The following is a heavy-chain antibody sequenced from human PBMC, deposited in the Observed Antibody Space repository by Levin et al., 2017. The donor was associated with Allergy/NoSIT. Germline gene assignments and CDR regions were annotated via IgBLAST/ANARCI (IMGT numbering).Heavy chain of an antibody. CDR1: GGSFSGYY. Sequence: SETLSLTCAVYGGSFSGYYWSWIRQPPGKGLEWIGEINHSGSTNYNPSLKSRVTISVDTSKNQFSLKLSSVTAADTAVYYCARGLKDCSSTSCYVRSRRGAFDIWGQGTMVTVSS. V-gene: IGHV4-34*01. J-gene: IGHJ3*02. CDR2: INHSGST. D-gene: IGHD2-2*01. CDR3: ARGLKDCSSTSCYVRSRRGAFDI.